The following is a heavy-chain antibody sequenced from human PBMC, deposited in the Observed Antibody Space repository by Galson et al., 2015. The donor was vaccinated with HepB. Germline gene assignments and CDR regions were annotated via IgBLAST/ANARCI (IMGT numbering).Heavy chain of an antibody. D-gene: IGHD2-21*02. CDR3: ATQGDCGGDCYSNY. J-gene: IGHJ4*02. CDR2: IIPILGIA. Sequence: SVKVSCKASGGTFSTYTISWVRQAPGQGLEWMGRIIPILGIANYAQKFQGRVTITADKSTSTAYMDLSSLRSEDTAVYYCATQGDCGGDCYSNYWGQGTLVTVSS. V-gene: IGHV1-69*02. CDR1: GGTFSTYT.